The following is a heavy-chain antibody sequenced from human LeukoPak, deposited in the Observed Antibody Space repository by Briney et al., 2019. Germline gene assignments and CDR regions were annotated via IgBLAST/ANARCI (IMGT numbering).Heavy chain of an antibody. CDR2: ISSSSSTT. CDR3: ARVVVGATSHWFDP. D-gene: IGHD1-26*01. Sequence: GGPLRLSCAASGFTFSSYSMNWVRQAPGKGLEWVSYISSSSSTTYYADAVEGRCTIPRDNAKKSLYLQMKGLRDEDTAVCYCARVVVGATSHWFDPWGQGTLVTVSS. J-gene: IGHJ5*02. V-gene: IGHV3-48*02. CDR1: GFTFSSYS.